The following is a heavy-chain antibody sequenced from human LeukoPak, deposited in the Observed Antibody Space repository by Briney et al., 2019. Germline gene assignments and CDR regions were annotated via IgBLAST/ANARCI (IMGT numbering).Heavy chain of an antibody. J-gene: IGHJ6*02. Sequence: PGGSLRLSCAASGFTFSNHWLHWVRQAPGKGLVWVSRINGDGTSTIYADSVKGRFTISRDNAKNSLYLQMNSLRAEDTAVYYCARGMATDYGMDVWGQGTTVTVSS. V-gene: IGHV3-74*01. CDR2: INGDGTST. CDR1: GFTFSNHW. CDR3: ARGMATDYGMDV. D-gene: IGHD5-24*01.